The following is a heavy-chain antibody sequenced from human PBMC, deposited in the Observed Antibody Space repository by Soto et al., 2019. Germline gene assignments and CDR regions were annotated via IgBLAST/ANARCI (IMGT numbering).Heavy chain of an antibody. CDR1: GFTFDEYA. CDR3: AKSRVDIVSTIIAY. V-gene: IGHV3-9*01. CDR2: ISWNSGNI. Sequence: GGSLRLSCAASGFTFDEYAMHWVRQAPGKGLEWVSGISWNSGNIGYADSVKGRFTISRDNAKNSLYLQMNSLRAEDTALYYCAKSRVDIVSTIIAYWGQGTLVTVSS. D-gene: IGHD5-12*01. J-gene: IGHJ4*01.